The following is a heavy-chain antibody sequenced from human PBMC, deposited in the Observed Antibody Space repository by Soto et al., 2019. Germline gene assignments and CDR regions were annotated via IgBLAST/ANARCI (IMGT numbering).Heavy chain of an antibody. V-gene: IGHV1-69*05. CDR2: IIPIFPTP. Sequence: QVQLVQSGAEVKKPGSSVKISCKASGGTFRTNAFSWVRQAPGQGLEWMGGIIPIFPTPDYAQKFQGRVTFTPDQXTTTTYMELSSLRSEDTATYYCARDKDRQQLGGNYYYIMDVWGQGTTVTVSS. CDR3: ARDKDRQQLGGNYYYIMDV. CDR1: GGTFRTNA. J-gene: IGHJ6*02. D-gene: IGHD3-3*02.